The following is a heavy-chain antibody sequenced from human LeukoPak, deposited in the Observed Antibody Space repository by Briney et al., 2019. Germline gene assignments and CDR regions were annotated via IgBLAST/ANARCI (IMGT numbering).Heavy chain of an antibody. Sequence: SETQSLTCTVSGGSISRYYWSWIRQPPGKGLEWIGFSYYTGNTNYNPSLKSRVTISVDTSTNQFSLKLSSVTAADTAVYYCARVQYAVGSYYMDVWGEGTTVTVSS. D-gene: IGHD1-26*01. CDR3: ARVQYAVGSYYMDV. CDR1: GGSISRYY. V-gene: IGHV4-59*01. J-gene: IGHJ6*03. CDR2: SYYTGNT.